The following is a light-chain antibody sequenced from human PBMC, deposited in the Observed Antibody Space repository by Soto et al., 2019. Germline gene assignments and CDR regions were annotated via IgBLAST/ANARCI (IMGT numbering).Light chain of an antibody. CDR1: QGIIDY. Sequence: DIQMTQSPSSLSASVGDRVTITCRASQGIIDYLAWYQQRPGKPPRLLIYAASTLQSGFPSRFSGSGAGTDFTLTSSSLQPEDFATYDCQKYNSAPRTFGQGNKVEIK. V-gene: IGKV1-27*01. CDR3: QKYNSAPRT. CDR2: AAS. J-gene: IGKJ1*01.